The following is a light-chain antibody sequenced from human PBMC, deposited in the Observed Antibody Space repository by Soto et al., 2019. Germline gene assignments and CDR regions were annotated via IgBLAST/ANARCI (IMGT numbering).Light chain of an antibody. Sequence: NLSVSRRGRATLSRRASQSVSIKLAWYQQKPAQAPRLLIYDASNRATGIPARFSGSGSGTDYTLTISSLEAEDFAVYYCQHRDNWSYIFGQGTKVDIK. CDR1: QSVSIK. CDR2: DAS. CDR3: QHRDNWSYI. J-gene: IGKJ2*01. V-gene: IGKV3-11*01.